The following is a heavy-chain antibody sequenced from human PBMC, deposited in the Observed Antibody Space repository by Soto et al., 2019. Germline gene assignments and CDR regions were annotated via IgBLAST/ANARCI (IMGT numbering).Heavy chain of an antibody. CDR2: INPSGGST. Sequence: QVQLVQSGAEVKKPGASVKVSCKASGYTFTSYYMHWVRQAPGQGLEWMGIINPSGGSTSYAQKFQGSVTITRDTSTSTVNMELSSLRSEDTAVYYCARANPPKGGARFLEWLLHFDSWGQGTLVTVSS. CDR3: ARANPPKGGARFLEWLLHFDS. D-gene: IGHD3-3*01. J-gene: IGHJ4*02. V-gene: IGHV1-46*03. CDR1: GYTFTSYY.